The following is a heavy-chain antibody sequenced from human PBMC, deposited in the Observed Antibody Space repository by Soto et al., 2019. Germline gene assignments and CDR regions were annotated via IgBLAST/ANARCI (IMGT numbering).Heavy chain of an antibody. CDR2: ISSSGDNT. D-gene: IGHD3-3*01. CDR1: GFTFRSSA. J-gene: IGHJ4*02. CDR3: AKKWNFWSGYYLDY. Sequence: EVQLLESGGGLVQPGGSLRLSCAASGFTFRSSAMSWVRQAPGKGLAWVSTISSSGDNTFYADSVKGRFTVSRDNSENTLDLQMNSLRAEDTAVYYCAKKWNFWSGYYLDYWGQGTLVTVSS. V-gene: IGHV3-23*01.